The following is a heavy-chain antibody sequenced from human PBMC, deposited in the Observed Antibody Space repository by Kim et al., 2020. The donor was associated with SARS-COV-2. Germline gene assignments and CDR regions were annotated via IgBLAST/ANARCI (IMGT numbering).Heavy chain of an antibody. V-gene: IGHV1-69*01. D-gene: IGHD3-22*01. CDR3: ARAMIVASGMGAFDI. J-gene: IGHJ3*02. Sequence: QKFQGRVTITADESTSTAYMELSSLRSEDTAVYYCARAMIVASGMGAFDIWGQGTMVTVSS.